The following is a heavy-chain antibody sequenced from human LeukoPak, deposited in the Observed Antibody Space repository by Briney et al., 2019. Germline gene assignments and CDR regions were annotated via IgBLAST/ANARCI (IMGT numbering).Heavy chain of an antibody. J-gene: IGHJ4*02. CDR2: IKQDESEK. D-gene: IGHD3-16*02. CDR3: ARGGYYDYVWGSYRDPDDY. V-gene: IGHV3-7*01. Sequence: GGSLRLSCAASGFTFSSYSMNWVRQAPGKGLEWVANIKQDESEKYYVDSVKGRFTISRDNAKNSLYLQMNSLRAEDTAVYYCARGGYYDYVWGSYRDPDDYWGQGTLVTVSS. CDR1: GFTFSSYS.